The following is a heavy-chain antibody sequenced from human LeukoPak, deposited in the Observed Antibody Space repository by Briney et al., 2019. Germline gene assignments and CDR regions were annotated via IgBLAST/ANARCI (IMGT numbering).Heavy chain of an antibody. CDR2: ISWNSGSI. J-gene: IGHJ6*02. Sequence: PGGSLRLSCAASGFTFDDYAMHWVRQAPGKGLEWVSGISWNSGSIGYADSVKGRFTISRDNAKNSLYLQMNSLRAEDTALYNCAKDCGYSSSWYPGGYGMDVWGQGTTVTVSS. CDR3: AKDCGYSSSWYPGGYGMDV. D-gene: IGHD6-13*01. V-gene: IGHV3-9*01. CDR1: GFTFDDYA.